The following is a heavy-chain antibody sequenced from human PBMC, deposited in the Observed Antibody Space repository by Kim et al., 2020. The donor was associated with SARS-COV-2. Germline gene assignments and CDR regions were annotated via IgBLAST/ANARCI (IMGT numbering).Heavy chain of an antibody. Sequence: SETLSLTCTVSGGSISSYYWSWIRQPPGKGLEWIGYIYYSGSTNYNPSLKSRVTISVDTSKNQFSLKLSSVTAADTAVYYCARDIASYRAVAGTGWFDPWGQGTLVTVSS. J-gene: IGHJ5*02. D-gene: IGHD6-19*01. CDR1: GGSISSYY. CDR2: IYYSGST. V-gene: IGHV4-59*13. CDR3: ARDIASYRAVAGTGWFDP.